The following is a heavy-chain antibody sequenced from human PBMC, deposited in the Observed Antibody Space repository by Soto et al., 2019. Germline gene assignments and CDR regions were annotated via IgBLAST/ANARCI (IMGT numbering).Heavy chain of an antibody. CDR3: ARVRVPAAIAPYYYYGMDV. CDR2: IIPIFGTA. CDR1: GGTFSSYA. J-gene: IGHJ6*02. V-gene: IGHV1-69*06. D-gene: IGHD2-2*02. Sequence: QVQLVQSGAEVKKPGSSVKVSCKASGGTFSSYAISWVRQAPGQGLEWMGGIIPIFGTANYAQKFQGRVTITADKSTSTAYMKLSSLRSEDTAVYYCARVRVPAAIAPYYYYGMDVWGQGTTVTVSS.